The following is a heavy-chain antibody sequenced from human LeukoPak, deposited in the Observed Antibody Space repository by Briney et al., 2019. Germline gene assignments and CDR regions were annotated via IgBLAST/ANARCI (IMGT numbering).Heavy chain of an antibody. CDR2: MNPNSGNT. V-gene: IGHV1-8*02. CDR3: ARGGFAAAGTRVNY. Sequence: ASVKVSCKASGGTFSSYAISWVRQATGQGLEWMGWMNPNSGNTGYAQKFQGRVTMTRNTSISTAYMELSSLRSEDTAVYYCARGGFAAAGTRVNYWGQGTLVTVSS. J-gene: IGHJ4*02. D-gene: IGHD6-13*01. CDR1: GGTFSSYA.